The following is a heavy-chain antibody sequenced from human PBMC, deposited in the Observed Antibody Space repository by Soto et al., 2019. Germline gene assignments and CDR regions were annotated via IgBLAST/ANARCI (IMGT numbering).Heavy chain of an antibody. CDR1: GYTFTSYY. D-gene: IGHD6-13*01. J-gene: IGHJ4*02. Sequence: QVQLVQSGAEVKKPGASVKVSCKASGYTFTSYYMHGVRQARGQGREWMGIINHSGGSTSYEQKFQGRVTMPRDTSTSTGYMELSSLRSEDTAVYYCARGLGYPEYYWGQGTLVTVSS. CDR3: ARGLGYPEYY. V-gene: IGHV1-46*01. CDR2: INHSGGST.